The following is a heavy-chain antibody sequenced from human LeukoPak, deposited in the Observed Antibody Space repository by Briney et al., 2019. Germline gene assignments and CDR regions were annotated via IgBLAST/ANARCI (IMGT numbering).Heavy chain of an antibody. J-gene: IGHJ4*02. Sequence: GASVKVSFKASGYTFTSYDINWVRQAAGQGLEWMGWMNPNSGNTGYAQKFQGRVTMTRNTSISTAYMELSSLRSEDTAVYYCGRGITGTTRGSRDYFDYWGQRTLVTVSS. CDR3: GRGITGTTRGSRDYFDY. V-gene: IGHV1-8*01. CDR2: MNPNSGNT. D-gene: IGHD1-20*01. CDR1: GYTFTSYD.